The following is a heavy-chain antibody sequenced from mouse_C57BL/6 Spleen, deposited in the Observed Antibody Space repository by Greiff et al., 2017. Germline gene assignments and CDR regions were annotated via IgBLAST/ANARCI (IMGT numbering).Heavy chain of an antibody. D-gene: IGHD3-1*01. CDR1: GIDFSRYW. J-gene: IGHJ4*01. CDR3: ARTPYSGGYAMDY. Sequence: EVKLLESGGGLVQPGGSLKLSCAASGIDFSRYWMSWVRRAPGKGLEWIGEINPDSSTINYAPSLKDKFIISRDNAKNTLYLQMSKVRSEDTALYYCARTPYSGGYAMDYWGQGTSGTVSS. V-gene: IGHV4-1*01. CDR2: INPDSSTI.